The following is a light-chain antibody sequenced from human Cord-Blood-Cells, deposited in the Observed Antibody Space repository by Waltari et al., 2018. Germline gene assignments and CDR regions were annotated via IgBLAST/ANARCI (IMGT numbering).Light chain of an antibody. CDR2: EVS. Sequence: QSALTQPASVSGSPGQSITISCTGTSSDVGGYNYVYWYQQHPGKAPKLMIYEVSNRPSGVSNRVSGSKSGNTASLTISGLQAEDEADYYCSSYTSSSTYVFGTGTKVTVL. CDR1: SSDVGGYNY. CDR3: SSYTSSSTYV. J-gene: IGLJ1*01. V-gene: IGLV2-14*01.